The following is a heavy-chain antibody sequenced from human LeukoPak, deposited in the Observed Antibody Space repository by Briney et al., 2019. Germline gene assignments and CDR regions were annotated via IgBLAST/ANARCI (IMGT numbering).Heavy chain of an antibody. V-gene: IGHV1-18*01. CDR2: LTAYSAHT. D-gene: IGHD3-9*01. Sequence: ASVKVSCKASGYTFTSHGIGWVRQAPGQGLEWMGWLTAYSAHTDYAMKFQGRVTMTTDTSTATAYMDLRNLRSDDTAVYYCVRWTGYFDTSGPLSGFDYWGQGTQVSVSS. CDR3: VRWTGYFDTSGPLSGFDY. CDR1: GYTFTSHG. J-gene: IGHJ4*02.